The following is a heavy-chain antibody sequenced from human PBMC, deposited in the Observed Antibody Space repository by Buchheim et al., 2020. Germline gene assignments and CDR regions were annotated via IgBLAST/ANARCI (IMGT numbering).Heavy chain of an antibody. CDR2: ISYDGNNK. CDR3: AKGRYWISTTCPAIGTDGMDV. J-gene: IGHJ6*02. D-gene: IGHD2-2*01. V-gene: IGHV3-30*18. Sequence: QVQVVESGGGVVQPGRSLRLSCAASGFTFSRHGMHWVRQAPGKGLEWVAFISYDGNNKNYADSVKGRFTISRDNSKSTVYLQMKSLRAEDTAVYYGAKGRYWISTTCPAIGTDGMDVWGQGTT. CDR1: GFTFSRHG.